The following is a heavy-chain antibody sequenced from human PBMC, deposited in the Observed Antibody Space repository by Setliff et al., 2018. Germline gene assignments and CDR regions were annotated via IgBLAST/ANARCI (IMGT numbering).Heavy chain of an antibody. CDR2: INHTGST. Sequence: LSLTCAVYGGSFSGYYWSWIRQPPGKGLVWIGEINHTGSTNYSPSLKSRVTISVDTSKNQFSLKLTSVTAADTAVYYCARGYCSSPSCFFAGWFDPWGQGTLVTVSS. J-gene: IGHJ5*02. CDR3: ARGYCSSPSCFFAGWFDP. V-gene: IGHV4-34*01. D-gene: IGHD2-2*01. CDR1: GGSFSGYY.